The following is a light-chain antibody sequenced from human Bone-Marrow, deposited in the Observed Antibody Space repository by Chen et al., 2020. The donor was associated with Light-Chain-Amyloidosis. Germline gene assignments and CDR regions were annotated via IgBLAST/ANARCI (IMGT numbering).Light chain of an antibody. CDR2: EVS. J-gene: IGLJ3*02. Sequence: QSALTQPASVSGSPGRSITSSCTGNSTDISADDYVSWYQQHPGKAPKLIIFEVSDRPSGISNRFSGYKSGNTASLTISGLQAEDEADYYCASYTTNSLWVFGGGTKLTVL. CDR1: STDISADDY. CDR3: ASYTTNSLWV. V-gene: IGLV2-14*03.